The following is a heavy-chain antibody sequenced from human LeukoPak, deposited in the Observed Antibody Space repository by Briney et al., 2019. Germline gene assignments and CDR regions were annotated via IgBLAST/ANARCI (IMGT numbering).Heavy chain of an antibody. V-gene: IGHV1-8*01. J-gene: IGHJ3*02. CDR1: GYTFTSYD. CDR3: AIGGYCSSTSCYPDRDAFDI. Sequence: GASVKVSCKASGYTFTSYDINWVRQAAGQGLEWMGWMNPNSGNTGYAQKFQGRVTMTRNTSISTAYMELSSLRSEDTAVYYCAIGGYCSSTSCYPDRDAFDIWGQGTMVTVSS. D-gene: IGHD2-2*01. CDR2: MNPNSGNT.